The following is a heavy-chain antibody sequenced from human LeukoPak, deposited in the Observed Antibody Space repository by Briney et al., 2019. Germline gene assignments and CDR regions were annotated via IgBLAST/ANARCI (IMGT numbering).Heavy chain of an antibody. V-gene: IGHV1-24*01. CDR2: FDPDDGET. CDR3: ATVGCSGGSCYGGAVGRAYYFDY. CDR1: GYTLTELS. D-gene: IGHD2-15*01. J-gene: IGHJ4*02. Sequence: ASVKVSCKVSGYTLTELSMHWVRQAPGKGLEWMGGFDPDDGETIYAQKFQGRVAMTEDTSTDTAYMELSSLRSEDTAVYYCATVGCSGGSCYGGAVGRAYYFDYWGQGTLVTVSS.